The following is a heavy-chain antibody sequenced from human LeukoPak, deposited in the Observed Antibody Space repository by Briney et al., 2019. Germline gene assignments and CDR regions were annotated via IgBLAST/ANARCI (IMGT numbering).Heavy chain of an antibody. J-gene: IGHJ6*02. V-gene: IGHV3-66*01. CDR3: ARTTIFGGYYYGMDV. Sequence: PGGSLRLSCAASGFTVSSNYMSWVRQAPGKGLEWVSVIYSGGSTYYAGSVKGRFTISRDNSKNTLYLQMNSLRAEDTAVYYCARTTIFGGYYYGMDVWGQGTTVTVSS. D-gene: IGHD3-3*01. CDR2: IYSGGST. CDR1: GFTVSSNY.